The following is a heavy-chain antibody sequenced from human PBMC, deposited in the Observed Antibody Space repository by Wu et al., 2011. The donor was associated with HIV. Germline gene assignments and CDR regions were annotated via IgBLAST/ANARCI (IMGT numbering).Heavy chain of an antibody. CDR1: GYSFSVYY. CDR2: INPNDGAT. V-gene: IGHV1-2*02. Sequence: QVQLVQSGAEVKRPGASVRVSCKASGYSFSVYYIHWVRQAPGQGLRWMGWINPNDGATKYAQKFQGRVTLTRDTSTSTVYMELNGLKSDDTGMYYCARGVQQPLQDVWGQGTQVTVSS. D-gene: IGHD1-1*01. J-gene: IGHJ1*01. CDR3: ARGVQQPLQDV.